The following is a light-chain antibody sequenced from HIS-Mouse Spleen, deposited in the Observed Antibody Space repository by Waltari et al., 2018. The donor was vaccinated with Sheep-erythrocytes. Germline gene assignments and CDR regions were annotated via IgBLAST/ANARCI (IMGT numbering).Light chain of an antibody. CDR1: QSISSY. Sequence: DIQMTQFPSSLSASVGDRVTITCRASQSISSYLNWYKQKPGKAPKLLIYAASSLQSGVPSRFSGSVSGTDFTLTISSLQPEDFATYYCQQSYSTPQFTFGPGTKVDIK. CDR3: QQSYSTPQFT. V-gene: IGKV1-39*01. J-gene: IGKJ3*01. CDR2: AAS.